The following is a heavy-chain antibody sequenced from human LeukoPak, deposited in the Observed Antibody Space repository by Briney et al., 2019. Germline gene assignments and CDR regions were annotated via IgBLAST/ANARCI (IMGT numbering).Heavy chain of an antibody. V-gene: IGHV3-30-3*01. D-gene: IGHD2/OR15-2a*01. CDR2: ISYDGSNK. J-gene: IGHJ3*02. CDR1: GFTFSSYA. Sequence: GGSLRLSCAASGFTFSSYAMHWVRQAPGKGLEWVAVISYDGSNKYYADSVKGRFTISRDNSKNTLYLQMNSLRAEDTAVYYCARVGWDRTFLDAFDIWGQGTMVTVSS. CDR3: ARVGWDRTFLDAFDI.